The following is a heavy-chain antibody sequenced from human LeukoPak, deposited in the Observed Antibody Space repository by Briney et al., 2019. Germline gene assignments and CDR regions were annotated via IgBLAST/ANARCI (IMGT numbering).Heavy chain of an antibody. CDR2: MHHSGST. J-gene: IGHJ5*02. V-gene: IGHV4-59*08. Sequence: PSETLSLTCTVSGGSIRSYYWSWIPQPPGEGLEWIGYMHHSGSTKHNPYLKSRVTISVDTSKSQFSLKLSSVTAADTAVYYCARHAAVEGSSGWSPLWWFDPWGQGTLVTVSS. CDR3: ARHAAVEGSSGWSPLWWFDP. D-gene: IGHD6-19*01. CDR1: GGSIRSYY.